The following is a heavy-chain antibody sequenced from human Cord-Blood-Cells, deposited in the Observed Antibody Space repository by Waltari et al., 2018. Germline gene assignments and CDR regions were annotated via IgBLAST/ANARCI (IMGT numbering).Heavy chain of an antibody. CDR3: ARDQGGDYDAFDI. J-gene: IGHJ3*02. V-gene: IGHV1-3*01. CDR1: GYTFTSYA. D-gene: IGHD2-21*02. CDR2: INAGNGNT. Sequence: QVQLVQSGAEVKKPGASVKVSCKAYGYTFTSYAMHWVRQAPGQRLKWMGWINAGNGNTKYSQKFQGRVTITRDTSASTAYMELSSLRSEDTAVYYCARDQGGDYDAFDIWGQGTMVTVSS.